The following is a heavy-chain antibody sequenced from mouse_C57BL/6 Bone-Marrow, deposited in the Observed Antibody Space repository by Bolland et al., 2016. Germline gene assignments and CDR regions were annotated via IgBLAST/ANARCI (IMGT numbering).Heavy chain of an antibody. D-gene: IGHD2-3*01. CDR3: ARPWGSLLAY. CDR2: GGGST. J-gene: IGHJ3*01. V-gene: IGHV5-12*01. Sequence: GGGSTYYPDTVKGRFTISRDNAKNTLYLQMSRLKSEDTAMYYCARPWGSLLAYWG.